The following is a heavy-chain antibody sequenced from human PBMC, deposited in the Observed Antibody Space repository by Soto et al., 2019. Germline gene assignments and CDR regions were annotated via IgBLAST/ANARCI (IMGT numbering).Heavy chain of an antibody. CDR1: GGSISSSSYY. D-gene: IGHD3-3*01. CDR3: ARPRKDYDFWSGPETYYYYMDV. V-gene: IGHV4-39*01. CDR2: IYYSGST. J-gene: IGHJ6*03. Sequence: SETLSLTCTVSGGSISSSSYYWGWLRQPPGKGLEWIGSIYYSGSTYYNPSLKSRVTISVDTSKNQFSLKLSSVTAADTAVYYCARPRKDYDFWSGPETYYYYMDVWGKGTTVTVSS.